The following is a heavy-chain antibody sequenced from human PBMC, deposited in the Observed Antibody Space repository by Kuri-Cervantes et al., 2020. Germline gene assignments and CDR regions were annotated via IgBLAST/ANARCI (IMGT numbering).Heavy chain of an antibody. V-gene: IGHV3-7*01. CDR1: GFTFSSYW. D-gene: IGHD5-18*01. CDR2: IKQDGSEK. Sequence: GESLKISCAASGFTFSSYWMSWVRQAPGKGLEWVANIKQDGSEKYYVDSVKGRFTISRDNAKNSLYLQMNSLRAEDTAVYYCARLSLHVDTAMIDYWGQGTLVTVSS. CDR3: ARLSLHVDTAMIDY. J-gene: IGHJ4*02.